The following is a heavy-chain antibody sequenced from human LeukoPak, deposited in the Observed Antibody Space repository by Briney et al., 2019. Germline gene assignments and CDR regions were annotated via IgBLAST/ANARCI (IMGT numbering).Heavy chain of an antibody. CDR2: TYYTGTT. V-gene: IGHV4-39*07. D-gene: IGHD2-8*02. CDR3: ARRSPYSTGSSSYFDY. Sequence: PSETLSLTCTVSGGSITISNYYWAWIRQPPGKGLEWIGSTYYTGTTYYNPSLKSRVTILVDTSKNHFSLELNSVTAADTAVYYCARRSPYSTGSSSYFDYWGQGALVTVSS. CDR1: GGSITISNYY. J-gene: IGHJ4*02.